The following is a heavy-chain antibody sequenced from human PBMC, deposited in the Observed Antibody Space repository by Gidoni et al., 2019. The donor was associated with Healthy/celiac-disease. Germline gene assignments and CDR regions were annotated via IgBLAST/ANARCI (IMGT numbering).Heavy chain of an antibody. D-gene: IGHD4-4*01. CDR3: ARGGHNSNHPRDDAFDI. CDR2: INAGNGNT. V-gene: IGHV1-3*01. CDR1: GYTFTSYA. J-gene: IGHJ3*02. Sequence: QVQLVQSGAEVKKPGASVKVSCKASGYTFTSYAMHWVRQAPGQRLEWMGWINAGNGNTKYSQKFQGRVTITRDTSASTAYMELSSLRSEDTAVYYCARGGHNSNHPRDDAFDIWGQGTMVTVSS.